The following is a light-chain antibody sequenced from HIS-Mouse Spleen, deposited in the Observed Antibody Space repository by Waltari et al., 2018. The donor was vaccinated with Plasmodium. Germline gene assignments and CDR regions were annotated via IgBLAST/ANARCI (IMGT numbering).Light chain of an antibody. J-gene: IGLJ2*01. CDR2: KDS. Sequence: SYELTQPPSVSVSPGQTARITCSGDALPTQSAYWYQQKPGQAPVLVIYKDSERPSGIPERFSGSSSGTTVTLTISGVRAEDEADYYCQSADSSGTYVVFGGGTKLTVL. V-gene: IGLV3-25*03. CDR1: ALPTQS. CDR3: QSADSSGTYVV.